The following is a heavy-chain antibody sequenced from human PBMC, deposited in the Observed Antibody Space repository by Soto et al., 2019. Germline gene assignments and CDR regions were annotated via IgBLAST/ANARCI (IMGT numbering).Heavy chain of an antibody. V-gene: IGHV3-21*01. J-gene: IGHJ5*02. Sequence: KSGGSLRLSCAASGFTFSSYSMNWVRQAPGKGLEWVSSISSSSSYIYYADSVKGRYTISRDNAKNSLYLQMNSLRAEDTAVYYCARGVDSSSYQGWFDPWGQGTLVTVSS. CDR1: GFTFSSYS. CDR3: ARGVDSSSYQGWFDP. D-gene: IGHD6-6*01. CDR2: ISSSSSYI.